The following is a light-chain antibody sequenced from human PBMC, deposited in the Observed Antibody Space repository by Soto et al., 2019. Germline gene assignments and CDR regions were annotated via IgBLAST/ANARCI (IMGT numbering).Light chain of an antibody. CDR1: QSVSSN. CDR3: QQRSNWPLT. J-gene: IGKJ4*01. V-gene: IGKV3-11*01. CDR2: DAS. Sequence: IVMTQSPATLSVSPGERATLSCRASQSVSSNLAWYQQKPGQAPRLLIYDASNRATSIPARFSGSGSGTDFTLTISSLEPEDFAVYYCQQRSNWPLTFGGGTKVDI.